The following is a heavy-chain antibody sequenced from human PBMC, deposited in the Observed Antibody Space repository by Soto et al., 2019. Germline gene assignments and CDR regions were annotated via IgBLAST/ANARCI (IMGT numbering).Heavy chain of an antibody. CDR2: IYYSGST. CDR1: GGSISSYY. J-gene: IGHJ6*03. V-gene: IGHV4-59*08. Sequence: SLTCTVSGGSISSYYWSWIRQPPGKGLEWIGYIYYSGSTNYNPSLKSRVTISVDTSKNQFSLKLSSVTAADTAVYYCARLGSGRDYYYYYYMDVWGKGTTVTVSS. D-gene: IGHD3-10*01. CDR3: ARLGSGRDYYYYYYMDV.